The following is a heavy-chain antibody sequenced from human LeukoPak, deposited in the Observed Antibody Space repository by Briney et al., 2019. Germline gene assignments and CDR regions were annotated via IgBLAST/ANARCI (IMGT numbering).Heavy chain of an antibody. Sequence: GGSLRLSCAASGFTFSSYAMSWVRQAPGKGLEWVSAISGSGGSTYYADSVKGRFTISRDNSKNTLYPQMNSLRAEDTAVYYCAKDLEGSGSYYFDYWGQGTLVTVSS. CDR2: ISGSGGST. CDR3: AKDLEGSGSYYFDY. D-gene: IGHD3-10*01. V-gene: IGHV3-23*01. CDR1: GFTFSSYA. J-gene: IGHJ4*02.